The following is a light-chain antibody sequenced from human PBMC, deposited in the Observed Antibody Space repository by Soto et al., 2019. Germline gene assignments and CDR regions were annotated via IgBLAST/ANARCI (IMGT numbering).Light chain of an antibody. CDR2: GTS. V-gene: IGKV3-20*01. CDR1: QSVGSSY. J-gene: IGKJ1*01. Sequence: EIVLTQSPGTLSLSPGERATLSCRASQSVGSSYLAWYQQKPGQAPRLLMYGTSSRATGIPHRFSGSGSGTDFPLTISSLEPEDFAVYYCHQFDSSLTFGQGTGVEIK. CDR3: HQFDSSLT.